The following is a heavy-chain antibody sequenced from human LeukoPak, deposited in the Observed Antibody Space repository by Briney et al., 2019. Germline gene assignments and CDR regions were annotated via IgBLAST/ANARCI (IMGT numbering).Heavy chain of an antibody. V-gene: IGHV4-34*01. CDR2: INHSGST. J-gene: IGHJ5*02. CDR1: GGSFSDYY. Sequence: PSETLSLTCAVYGGSFSDYYWSWIRQPPGKGLEWIGEINHSGSTNYNPSLKSRVTISIDTSKNQFSLKLSSVTAADTAVYYCARELERGFDPWGQGTLVTVSS. D-gene: IGHD1-1*01. CDR3: ARELERGFDP.